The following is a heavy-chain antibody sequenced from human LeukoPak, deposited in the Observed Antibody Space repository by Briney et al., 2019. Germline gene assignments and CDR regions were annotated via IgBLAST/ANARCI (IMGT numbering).Heavy chain of an antibody. V-gene: IGHV1-2*02. Sequence: ASVNVSCKASRYTFTGYYMHWVRQAPGQGLEWMGWINPNSGGTNYAQKFQGRVTMTRDTSISTAYMELSRLRSDDTAVYYCARDLVPPDYYGSGSYEGWGQGTLVTVSS. D-gene: IGHD3-10*01. CDR1: RYTFTGYY. J-gene: IGHJ4*02. CDR2: INPNSGGT. CDR3: ARDLVPPDYYGSGSYEG.